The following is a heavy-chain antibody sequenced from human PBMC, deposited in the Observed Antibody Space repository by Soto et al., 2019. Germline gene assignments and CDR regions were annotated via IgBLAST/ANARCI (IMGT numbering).Heavy chain of an antibody. D-gene: IGHD6-19*01. J-gene: IGHJ4*02. V-gene: IGHV3-30*18. Sequence: VQLVESGGGVVQPGRSLRLSCAASGFTFSDYAMHWVRQAPGKGLEWVAVVSHDGRNTHYADSVKGRFTISRDSSKNTVSMEMAIRRAEDTAVYYCAKGGRQCLVTSDFNYWGQGALVTVSS. CDR1: GFTFSDYA. CDR3: AKGGRQCLVTSDFNY. CDR2: VSHDGRNT.